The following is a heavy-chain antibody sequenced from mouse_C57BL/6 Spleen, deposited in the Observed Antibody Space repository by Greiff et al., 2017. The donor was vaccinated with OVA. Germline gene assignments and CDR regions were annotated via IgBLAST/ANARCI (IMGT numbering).Heavy chain of an antibody. V-gene: IGHV3-6*01. CDR1: GYSITSGYY. J-gene: IGHJ4*01. CDR2: ISYDGSN. CDR3: ARGGLLWHMDY. Sequence: EVQLQESGPGLVKPSQSLSLTCSVTGYSITSGYYWNWIRQFPGNKLEWMGYISYDGSNNYNPSLKNRISITRDTSKNQFFLKLNSVTTEDTATYYCARGGLLWHMDYWGQGTSVTVSS. D-gene: IGHD2-1*01.